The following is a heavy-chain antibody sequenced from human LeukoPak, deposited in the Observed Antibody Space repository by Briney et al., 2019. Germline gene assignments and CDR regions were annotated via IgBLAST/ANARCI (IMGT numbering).Heavy chain of an antibody. CDR3: VKEATVWGSLNAFDI. D-gene: IGHD3-16*01. CDR2: INHSGST. J-gene: IGHJ3*02. CDR1: GGSFSGYY. Sequence: SETLSLTCAVYGGSFSGYYWSWIRQPPGKGLEWIGEINHSGSTNYNPSLKSRVTISVDTSKNQFSLRLTSVTAADTAVYYCVKEATVWGSLNAFDIWGQGTMVTVSP. V-gene: IGHV4-34*01.